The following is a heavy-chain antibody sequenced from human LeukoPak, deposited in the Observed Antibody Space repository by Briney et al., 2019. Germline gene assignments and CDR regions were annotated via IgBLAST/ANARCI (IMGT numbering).Heavy chain of an antibody. CDR2: INPNSGGT. Sequence: ASVKVSCKASGYTFTGYYMHWVRQAPGQGLEWMGWINPNSGGTNYAQKFQGRVTMTRDTSISTAYMELSRLRSDDPAVYYCARRGSSSWYDGGYYYYYMVVWGKGTTVTVSS. CDR3: ARRGSSSWYDGGYYYYYMVV. V-gene: IGHV1-2*02. D-gene: IGHD6-13*01. J-gene: IGHJ6*03. CDR1: GYTFTGYY.